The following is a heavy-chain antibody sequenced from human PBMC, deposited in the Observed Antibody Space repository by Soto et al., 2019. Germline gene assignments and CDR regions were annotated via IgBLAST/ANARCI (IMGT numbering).Heavy chain of an antibody. CDR1: GGSVTSSSFY. J-gene: IGHJ5*02. CDR3: AVVDSTGNWFDP. D-gene: IGHD2-8*02. CDR2: IYYSGTT. Sequence: QLQLQESGPGLVKPSETLSLSCTVSGGSVTSSSFYWAWLRQSPGEGLVLIGSIYYSGTTYYNPSLKSRLTISIDPSKNQFSLELISVTAADTAVYYCAVVDSTGNWFDPWGQGALVTVSS. V-gene: IGHV4-39*01.